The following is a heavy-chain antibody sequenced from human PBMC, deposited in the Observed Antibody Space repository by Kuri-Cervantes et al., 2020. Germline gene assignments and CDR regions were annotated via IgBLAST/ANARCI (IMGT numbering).Heavy chain of an antibody. CDR3: ARYYDNSGSDY. D-gene: IGHD3-22*01. J-gene: IGHJ4*02. CDR2: VYPGDSDI. CDR1: GYSFTSYW. V-gene: IGHV5-51*01. Sequence: GESLKSSCKGSGYSFTSYWIGWVRQMPGKGLEWMGIVYPGDSDIRYSPSFQGQVTISADKSISTAYLQWSRLKASDTAMYYCARYYDNSGSDYWGQGTLVTVSS.